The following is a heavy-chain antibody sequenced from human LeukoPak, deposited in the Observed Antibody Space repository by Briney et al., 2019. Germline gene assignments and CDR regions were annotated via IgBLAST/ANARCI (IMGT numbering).Heavy chain of an antibody. V-gene: IGHV3-30-3*01. CDR3: AKDRSTGIAVAGTLGY. J-gene: IGHJ4*02. D-gene: IGHD6-19*01. CDR1: GFTFSSYA. Sequence: GGSLRLSCAASGFTFSSYAMHWVRQAPGKGLEWVAVISYDGSNKYYADSVKGRFTISRDNSKNTLYLQMNSLRAEDTAVYYCAKDRSTGIAVAGTLGYWGQGTLVTVSS. CDR2: ISYDGSNK.